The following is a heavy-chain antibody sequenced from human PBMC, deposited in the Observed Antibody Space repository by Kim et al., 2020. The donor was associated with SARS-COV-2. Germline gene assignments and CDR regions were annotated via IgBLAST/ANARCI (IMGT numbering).Heavy chain of an antibody. Sequence: RFTISRDNSKNPLYLQMNSLRAEDTAVYYCARDESLTGTSPYYYYYMDVWGKGTTVTVSS. CDR3: ARDESLTGTSPYYYYYMDV. V-gene: IGHV3-30*07. D-gene: IGHD1-20*01. J-gene: IGHJ6*03.